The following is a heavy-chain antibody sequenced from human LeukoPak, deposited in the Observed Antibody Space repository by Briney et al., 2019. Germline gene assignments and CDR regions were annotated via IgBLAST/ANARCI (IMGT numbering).Heavy chain of an antibody. V-gene: IGHV3-11*01. Sequence: GGSLRPSCAASGFTFSSAWMSWVRQAPGKGLEWVSYISSSGSTIYYADSVKGRFTISRDNAKNSLYLQMNSLRAEDTAVYYCARGGMVRGVIDPHWGQGTLVTVSS. D-gene: IGHD3-10*01. CDR3: ARGGMVRGVIDPH. CDR1: GFTFSSAW. CDR2: ISSSGSTI. J-gene: IGHJ4*02.